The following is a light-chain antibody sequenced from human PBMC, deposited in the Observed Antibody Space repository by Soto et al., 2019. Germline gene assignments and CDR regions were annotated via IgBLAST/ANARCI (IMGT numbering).Light chain of an antibody. V-gene: IGKV3-20*01. J-gene: IGKJ2*01. Sequence: EIVLTQSPVTLSLSPGARATLSCRASQSVSSSYLAWYQQKPGQAPRILIYGASSRATGIPDRLSGSGSGTDFTLTISRLEPEDCAVYYCQQYGSSFGQGTKLEIK. CDR2: GAS. CDR3: QQYGSS. CDR1: QSVSSSY.